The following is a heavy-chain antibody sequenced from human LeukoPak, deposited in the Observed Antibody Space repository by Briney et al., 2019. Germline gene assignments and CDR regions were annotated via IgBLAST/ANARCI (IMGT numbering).Heavy chain of an antibody. D-gene: IGHD6-13*01. V-gene: IGHV3-15*01. J-gene: IGHJ4*02. CDR3: TSDRYSSSWYLGY. CDR2: IRSKADGGTT. Sequence: GGSLRLSCAASGFTFGDAWLSWVRQAPGKGLEWVGRIRSKADGGTTDYAAVVKGRFDISRDDSKNTLYLQMNSLKTEDTAVYYCTSDRYSSSWYLGYWGQGTLVTVSS. CDR1: GFTFGDAW.